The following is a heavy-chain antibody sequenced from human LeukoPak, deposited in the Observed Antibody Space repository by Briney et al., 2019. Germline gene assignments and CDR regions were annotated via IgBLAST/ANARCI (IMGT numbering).Heavy chain of an antibody. V-gene: IGHV3-23*01. CDR3: AKRQQLVWGYFDY. CDR1: GFTFSSYA. CDR2: ISGSGGST. Sequence: PGGSLRLSCAASGFTFSSYAMSWVRQAPGKGLEWVSCISGSGGSTYYADSVKGRFTISRDNSKNTVYLQMNSLRAEDTAVYYCAKRQQLVWGYFDYWGQGTLVTVSS. D-gene: IGHD6-13*01. J-gene: IGHJ4*02.